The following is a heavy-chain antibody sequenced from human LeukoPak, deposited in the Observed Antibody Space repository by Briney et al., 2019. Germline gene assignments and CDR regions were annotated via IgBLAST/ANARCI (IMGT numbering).Heavy chain of an antibody. J-gene: IGHJ4*02. CDR2: IYTSGST. V-gene: IGHV4-4*07. CDR1: GGSLSSYY. CDR3: ARERDWNDYSSDY. Sequence: SETLSLTCTLSGGSLSSYYGSWIRQPAGNGLEWIGRIYTSGSTNYNPSLKSRVTISVDKSKNQFSLKLSSVTAADTAVYYCARERDWNDYSSDYWGQGTLVTVSS. D-gene: IGHD1-1*01.